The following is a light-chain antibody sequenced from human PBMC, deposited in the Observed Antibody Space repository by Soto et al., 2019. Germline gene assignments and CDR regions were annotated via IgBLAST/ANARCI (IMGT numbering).Light chain of an antibody. V-gene: IGKV3-20*01. J-gene: IGKJ1*01. CDR1: QSFSSNY. CDR2: GAS. CDR3: QQCDRSPRT. Sequence: EIVLTQSPGTLSLSPGERATLSCGASQSFSSNYLAWYQQKPGQAPRLLIYGASNRATGIPDRFSGSGSGTDFTLTISRLEPEDFAVYYCQQCDRSPRTFGQGTKVDIK.